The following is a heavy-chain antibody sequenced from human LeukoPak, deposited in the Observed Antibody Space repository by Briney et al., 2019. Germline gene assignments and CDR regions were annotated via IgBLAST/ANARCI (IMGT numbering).Heavy chain of an antibody. CDR1: GFNFRNYW. CDR2: IDLDGDGN. Sequence: PGGSLRLSCGASGFNFRNYWMSWVRQAPGKGLEWMANIDLDGDGNFYVDSMKGRFTISRDNAKSSLYLEMNSLRAEDTAVYYFAGDGAPDSSKGFDIWGQGTMVTVSS. J-gene: IGHJ3*02. V-gene: IGHV3-7*01. D-gene: IGHD2-21*02. CDR3: AGDGAPDSSKGFDI.